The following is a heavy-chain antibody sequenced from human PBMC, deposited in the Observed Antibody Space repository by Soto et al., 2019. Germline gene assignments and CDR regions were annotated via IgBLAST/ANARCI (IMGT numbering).Heavy chain of an antibody. D-gene: IGHD2-21*01. CDR3: ARKSYCNGSSCYSRHYYGMDV. Sequence: QVRLVQSGAEVKKPGSSVKVSCKVSGGTFSKYSLSWVRQTPGQGLEWMGGITPFVDTSNYAQRFLGRVTITADNPTTTAFLEGRALKSEAPALYFCARKSYCNGSSCYSRHYYGMDVWGQGTTVTVSS. CDR1: GGTFSKYS. CDR2: ITPFVDTS. V-gene: IGHV1-69*06. J-gene: IGHJ6*02.